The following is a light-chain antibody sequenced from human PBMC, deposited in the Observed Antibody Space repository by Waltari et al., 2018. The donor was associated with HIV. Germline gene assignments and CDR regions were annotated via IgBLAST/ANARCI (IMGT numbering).Light chain of an antibody. V-gene: IGKV2-28*01. Sequence: VLTQSPLSLAVTPGEPASISCRSRQSLLHSNGYTYLSWILQKPGQSPQLLIYFASNRASGVPERFSGTGSDTDFTLKISRVEADDVGVYYCMQTLQAFTFGGGTKVELK. CDR1: QSLLHSNGYTY. J-gene: IGKJ4*02. CDR3: MQTLQAFT. CDR2: FAS.